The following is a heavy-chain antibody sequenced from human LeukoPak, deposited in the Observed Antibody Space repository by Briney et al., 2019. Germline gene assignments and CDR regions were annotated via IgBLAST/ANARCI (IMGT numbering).Heavy chain of an antibody. V-gene: IGHV3-30-3*01. CDR1: GFTFSSYA. D-gene: IGHD6-19*01. Sequence: GGTLRLSCAASGFTFSSYAMHWVRQAPGKGLEWVAVISYDGSNKYYADSVKGRFTISRDNSKNTLYLQMNSLRAEDTAVYCCARSDDESYSSGWYWFDPWGQGTLVTVSS. CDR3: ARSDDESYSSGWYWFDP. CDR2: ISYDGSNK. J-gene: IGHJ5*02.